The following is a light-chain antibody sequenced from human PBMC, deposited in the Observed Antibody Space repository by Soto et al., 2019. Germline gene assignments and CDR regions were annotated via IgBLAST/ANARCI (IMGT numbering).Light chain of an antibody. V-gene: IGLV2-23*03. CDR1: SSDVGSYNL. CDR3: CSYAGSSTFVV. J-gene: IGLJ2*01. Sequence: QSALTQPASVSGSPGQSITISCTGTSSDVGSYNLVSWYQQHPGKAPKLMIYEGSERPSGVSNRFSGSKSGNTASLTISGLQAEDEADYHCCSYAGSSTFVVFGGGTKLTVL. CDR2: EGS.